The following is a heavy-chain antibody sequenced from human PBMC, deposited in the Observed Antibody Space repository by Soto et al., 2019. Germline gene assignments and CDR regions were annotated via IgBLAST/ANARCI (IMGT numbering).Heavy chain of an antibody. CDR2: ISGSGGST. V-gene: IGHV3-23*01. CDR3: AKVGSLDSSSFIVKALDY. J-gene: IGHJ4*02. Sequence: GGSLRLSCAASGFTFSSYAMSWVRQAPGKGLEWVSAISGSGGSTYYADSVKGRFTISRDNSKNTLYLQMNSLRAEDTAVYYCAKVGSLDSSSFIVKALDYWGQGTLVTVSS. CDR1: GFTFSSYA. D-gene: IGHD6-13*01.